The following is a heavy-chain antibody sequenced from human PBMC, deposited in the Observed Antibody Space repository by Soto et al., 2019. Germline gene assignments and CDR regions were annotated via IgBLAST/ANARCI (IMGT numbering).Heavy chain of an antibody. Sequence: ASVKVSCKASGYTFTSYGISWVRQAPGQGLEWMGWISAYNGNTNYAQKLQGRVTMTTDTSTSTAYMELRSLRSDDTAVYYCARVVGSCYFRGCGGSWFDPWGQGTLVTVS. CDR3: ARVVGSCYFRGCGGSWFDP. V-gene: IGHV1-18*01. CDR2: ISAYNGNT. J-gene: IGHJ5*02. CDR1: GYTFTSYG. D-gene: IGHD2-2*01.